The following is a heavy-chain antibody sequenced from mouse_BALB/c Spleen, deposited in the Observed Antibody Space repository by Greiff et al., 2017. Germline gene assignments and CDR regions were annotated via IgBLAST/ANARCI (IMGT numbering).Heavy chain of an antibody. CDR1: GYTFTSYY. CDR3: TRENWDYFDY. D-gene: IGHD4-1*01. Sequence: VKLQESGAELVKPGASVKLSCKASGYTFTSYYMYWVKQRPGQGLEWIGEINPSNGGTNFNEKFKSKATLTVDKSSSTAYMQLSSLTSEDSAVYYCTRENWDYFDYWGQGTTLTVSS. CDR2: INPSNGGT. J-gene: IGHJ2*01. V-gene: IGHV1S81*02.